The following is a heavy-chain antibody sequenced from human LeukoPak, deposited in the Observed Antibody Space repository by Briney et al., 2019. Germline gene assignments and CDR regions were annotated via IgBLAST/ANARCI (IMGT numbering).Heavy chain of an antibody. Sequence: TSQTLSLTCTVSGASISGSISGGTYYWNWIRQPAGKGLEWIGRMYNGGTTINYSPSLKSRVTISVDTSKNQFSLNVTSVTAADTAVYYCARSTNRLDSWGQGTLVTVFS. CDR2: MYNGGTT. V-gene: IGHV4-61*02. D-gene: IGHD1-14*01. J-gene: IGHJ4*02. CDR3: ARSTNRLDS. CDR1: GASISGSISGGTYY.